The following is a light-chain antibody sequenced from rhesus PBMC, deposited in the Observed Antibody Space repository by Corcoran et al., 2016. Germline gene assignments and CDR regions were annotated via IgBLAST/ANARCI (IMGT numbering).Light chain of an antibody. J-gene: IGKJ3*01. CDR2: GAS. CDR1: QSVSSS. V-gene: IGKV3-42*03. Sequence: EIVMTQSPPTLSLSPGERATLSCRASQSVSSSLTWYQQKPGQAPRLLIYGASRRATGIPDRFSGSGSGTEFTLTISSLEPEDFAVYFCHHYYNWPFTFGPGTKLDIK. CDR3: HHYYNWPFT.